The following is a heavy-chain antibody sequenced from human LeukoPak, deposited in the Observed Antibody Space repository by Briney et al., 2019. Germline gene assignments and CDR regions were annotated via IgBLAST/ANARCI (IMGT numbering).Heavy chain of an antibody. Sequence: SETLSLTCTVSGGSISSYYWSWIRQPPGKGLEWIGYIYYSGSTNYNPSLKSRVTISVDTSKNQFSLKLSSVTAADTAVYYCARLFGVGDYYYMDVWGKGTTVTVSS. D-gene: IGHD3-3*01. CDR3: ARLFGVGDYYYMDV. CDR1: GGSISSYY. J-gene: IGHJ6*03. CDR2: IYYSGST. V-gene: IGHV4-59*01.